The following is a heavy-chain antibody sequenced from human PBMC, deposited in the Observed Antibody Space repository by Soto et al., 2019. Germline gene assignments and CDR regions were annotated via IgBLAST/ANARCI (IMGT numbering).Heavy chain of an antibody. CDR2: ISWNSGSI. D-gene: IGHD3-10*01. CDR1: GSTFDDYA. J-gene: IGHJ6*02. V-gene: IGHV3-9*01. CDR3: AKDTRARGYYYYGMDV. Sequence: PGGSLRLSCAASGSTFDDYAMHWVRQAPGKGLEWVSGISWNSGSIGYADSVKGRFTISRDNAKNSLYLQMNSLRAEDTALYYCAKDTRARGYYYYGMDVWGQGTTVTV.